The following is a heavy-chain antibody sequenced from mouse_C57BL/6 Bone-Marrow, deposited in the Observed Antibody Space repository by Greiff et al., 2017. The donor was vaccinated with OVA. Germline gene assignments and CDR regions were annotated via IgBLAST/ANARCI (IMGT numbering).Heavy chain of an antibody. D-gene: IGHD1-1*01. CDR2: ISDGGSYT. CDR1: GFTFSSYA. Sequence: EVQLVESGGGLVKPGGSLKLSCAASGFTFSSYAMSWVRQTPEKRLEWVATISDGGSYTYYPDNVKGRFTITRDNAKSNLYLQMGHLKSEDTARYYCARDRGGITVVEGRYYFDYWGQGTTLTVSS. V-gene: IGHV5-4*01. J-gene: IGHJ2*01. CDR3: ARDRGGITVVEGRYYFDY.